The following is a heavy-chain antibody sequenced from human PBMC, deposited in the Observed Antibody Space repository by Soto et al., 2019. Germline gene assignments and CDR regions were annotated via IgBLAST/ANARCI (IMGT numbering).Heavy chain of an antibody. J-gene: IGHJ5*02. Sequence: GGSLRLSCAASGFTFSDYYMTWIRQAPGKGLEWVSYISSSGGTKYHEDSVKGRFTISRDNVKNSLYLQMNSLRVEDTAVYYCARGYSSSWTYNWFDPWGQGTLVTVSS. V-gene: IGHV3-11*01. CDR1: GFTFSDYY. CDR2: ISSSGGTK. CDR3: ARGYSSSWTYNWFDP. D-gene: IGHD6-13*01.